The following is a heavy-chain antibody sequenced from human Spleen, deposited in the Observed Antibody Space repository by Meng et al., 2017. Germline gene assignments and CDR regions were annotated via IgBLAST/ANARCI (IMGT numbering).Heavy chain of an antibody. CDR1: GFTFSNYW. Sequence: EVQLVESGGGLVQPGGSLRLCCAASGFTFSNYWMHWVRQAPGKGLVWVSRINIDGSSTSYADSVKGRFTISRDDSKNTLYLQMDGLRTEDTAVYYCATSERATLLFDYWGPGTLVTVSS. J-gene: IGHJ4*02. V-gene: IGHV3-74*01. CDR2: INIDGSST. CDR3: ATSERATLLFDY. D-gene: IGHD2-2*01.